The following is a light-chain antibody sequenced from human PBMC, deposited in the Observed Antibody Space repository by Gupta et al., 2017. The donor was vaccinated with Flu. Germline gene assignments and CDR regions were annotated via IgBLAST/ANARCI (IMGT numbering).Light chain of an antibody. CDR3: HQRVTLHT. V-gene: IGKV3-11*01. CDR1: QSVSTY. J-gene: IGKJ4*01. CDR2: DAS. Sequence: EIVLTQSPATLSLSPGERATLSCRASQSVSTYLGWYQQKPGRAPRLIIYDASNRATGIPDRFSGSGSGKDFTLTSDRREYEDFAIYYWHQRVTLHTFGGGTKVEMK.